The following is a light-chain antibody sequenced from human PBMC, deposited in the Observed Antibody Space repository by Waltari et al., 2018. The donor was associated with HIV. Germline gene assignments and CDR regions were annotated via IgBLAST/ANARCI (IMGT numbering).Light chain of an antibody. V-gene: IGLV6-57*01. CDR1: SGSIASNY. Sequence: NFMLTQPHSVSESPGKTVTISCTRTSGSIASNYVQRYQQRPGSSPTTGIYENNQGPSGVPDRFSGSIDSSSNSASLTISGLKTEDEADYYCQSYDSSNQGVFGGGTKLTVL. CDR3: QSYDSSNQGV. CDR2: ENN. J-gene: IGLJ3*02.